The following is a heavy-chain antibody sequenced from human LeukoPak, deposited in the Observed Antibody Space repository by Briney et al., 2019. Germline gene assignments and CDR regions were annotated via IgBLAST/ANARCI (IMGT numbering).Heavy chain of an antibody. Sequence: GGSLRLSCAASGFTFSSYTMNWVRQAPGKGLVWVSRINSDGSSTSYADSVKGRFTISRGNAKNTLYLQMNSLRAEDTAVYYCARGNIAAAGIHYWGQGTLVTVSS. CDR1: GFTFSSYT. D-gene: IGHD6-13*01. CDR3: ARGNIAAAGIHY. CDR2: INSDGSST. J-gene: IGHJ4*02. V-gene: IGHV3-74*01.